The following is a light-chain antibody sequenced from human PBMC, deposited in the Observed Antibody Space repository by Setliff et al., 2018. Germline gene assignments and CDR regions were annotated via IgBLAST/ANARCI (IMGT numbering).Light chain of an antibody. V-gene: IGLV1-40*01. CDR2: GSS. Sequence: QSALTQPPSVSGAPGQRVTISCTGNSSNIGAGYDVHWYQQLPGRVPKLLIYGSSNRPSGVPDRFSGSKSGTSASLAITGLQAEDVADYYCQSYDSSLSRVFGGGTQRTVL. J-gene: IGLJ2*01. CDR3: QSYDSSLSRV. CDR1: SSNIGAGYD.